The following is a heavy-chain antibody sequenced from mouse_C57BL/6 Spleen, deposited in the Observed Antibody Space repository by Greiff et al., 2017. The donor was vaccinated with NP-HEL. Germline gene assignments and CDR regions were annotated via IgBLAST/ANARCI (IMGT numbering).Heavy chain of an antibody. CDR3: ARVLDSSGSYYFDY. V-gene: IGHV3-5*01. CDR1: GISITTGNYR. D-gene: IGHD3-2*02. CDR2: IYYSGTI. Sequence: EVKLVESGPGLVKPSQTVFLTCTVTGISITTGNYRWSWIRQFPGNKLEWIGYIYYSGTITYNPSLTSRTTITRDTPKNQFFLEMNSLTAEDTATYYCARVLDSSGSYYFDYWGQGTTLTVSS. J-gene: IGHJ2*01.